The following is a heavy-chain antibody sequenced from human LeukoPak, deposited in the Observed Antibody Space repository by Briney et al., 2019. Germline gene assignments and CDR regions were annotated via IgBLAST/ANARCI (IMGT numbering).Heavy chain of an antibody. V-gene: IGHV4-39*01. CDR2: IFNSGST. CDR1: GGSISSRSYY. Sequence: SETLSLTCIVSGGSISSRSYYWGWIRQPPGKGLEWIGNIFNSGSTYYNSSLQSRVTISVDTSKNQFSLRLSPVTAADTAVYYCVRHYRLNTGFDYWGQGTLVTVSS. D-gene: IGHD1-1*01. J-gene: IGHJ4*02. CDR3: VRHYRLNTGFDY.